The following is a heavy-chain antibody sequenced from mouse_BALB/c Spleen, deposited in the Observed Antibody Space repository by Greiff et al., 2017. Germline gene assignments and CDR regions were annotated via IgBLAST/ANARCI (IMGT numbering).Heavy chain of an antibody. CDR3: AGDYYGSSHWYFEV. CDR2: SRNKANDYTT. V-gene: IGHV7-1*02. Sequence: EVQLVESGGGLVQPGGSLRLSCATSGFTFSDFYMEWVRQPPGKRLEWIAASRNKANDYTTEYSASVKGRFIVSRDTSQSILYLQMNALRAEDTAIYYCAGDYYGSSHWYFEVWGAGTTVTVSS. J-gene: IGHJ1*01. CDR1: GFTFSDFY. D-gene: IGHD1-1*01.